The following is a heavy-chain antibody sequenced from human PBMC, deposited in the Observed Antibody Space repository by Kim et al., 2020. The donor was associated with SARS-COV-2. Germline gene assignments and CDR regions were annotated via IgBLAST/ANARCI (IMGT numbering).Heavy chain of an antibody. J-gene: IGHJ4*02. D-gene: IGHD6-19*01. Sequence: GGSLRLSCAASGFTFSGSPLHWVRQASGKGLEWVGRIGTKTYNYATEYSGSLKGRFAISRDDSRNTVFLQMNNLKTEDTAVYYCARLSGLSSGWGPGTLVTVSS. CDR2: IGTKTYNYAT. V-gene: IGHV3-73*01. CDR1: GFTFSGSP. CDR3: ARLSGLSSG.